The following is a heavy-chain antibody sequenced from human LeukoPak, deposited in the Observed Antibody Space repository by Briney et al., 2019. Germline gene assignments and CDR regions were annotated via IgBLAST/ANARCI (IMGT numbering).Heavy chain of an antibody. D-gene: IGHD3-16*01. V-gene: IGHV3-74*01. J-gene: IGHJ3*01. CDR2: IHKDGSST. CDR3: AVWGGGGFDF. Sequence: GGSLRLSCGASGFTLSTYWMHWVRQAPGKGLVWVSRIHKDGSSTNYADAVKGRFTISRDNARNTLYLQMNSLRAEDTALYYCAVWGGGGFDFWGQGTMVTVSS. CDR1: GFTLSTYW.